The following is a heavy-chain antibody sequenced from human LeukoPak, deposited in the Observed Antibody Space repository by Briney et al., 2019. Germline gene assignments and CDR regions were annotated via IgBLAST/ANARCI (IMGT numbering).Heavy chain of an antibody. CDR2: ISYDGSNK. J-gene: IGHJ4*02. V-gene: IGHV3-30-3*01. D-gene: IGHD5-18*01. Sequence: PGGSLRLSCAASGFTFSSYAMHWVRQAPGKGLEWVAAISYDGSNKYYADSVKGRFTISRDNSKNTLYLQMNSLRAEDTAVYYCASAGGYSYGYPFDYWGQGTLVTVSS. CDR3: ASAGGYSYGYPFDY. CDR1: GFTFSSYA.